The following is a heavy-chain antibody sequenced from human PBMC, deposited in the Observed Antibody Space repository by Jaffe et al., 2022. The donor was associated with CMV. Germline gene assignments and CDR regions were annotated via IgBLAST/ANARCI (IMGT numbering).Heavy chain of an antibody. D-gene: IGHD3-16*01. CDR2: ISWNSLDI. Sequence: EVQLVESGGGLVQPGGSLRLSCAASGFAFGDYGFHWVRQAPGKGLEWVSGISWNSLDIGYADSVKGRFTISRDNDKKSLDLQMNSLRVEDTAFYYCAKDIGGGSSSYYGMDVWGQGTTVTVSS. J-gene: IGHJ6*02. CDR3: AKDIGGGSSSYYGMDV. V-gene: IGHV3-9*01. CDR1: GFAFGDYG.